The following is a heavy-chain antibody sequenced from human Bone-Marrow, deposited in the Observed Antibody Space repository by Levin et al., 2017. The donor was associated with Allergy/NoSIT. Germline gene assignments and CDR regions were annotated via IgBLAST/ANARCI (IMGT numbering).Heavy chain of an antibody. CDR1: GFDFTGDW. D-gene: IGHD6-19*01. V-gene: IGHV3-74*03. CDR3: VRNREYTSGWYGLGDDHAGMDV. CDR2: ISPDGSST. Sequence: GGSLRLSCVGSGFDFTGDWMHWVRQAPGKGLVWVSRISPDGSSTKYADSVEGRFSISRDNAKNTVYLQMHSLRAEDTATYFCVRNREYTSGWYGLGDDHAGMDVWGQGTTVTVSS. J-gene: IGHJ6*02.